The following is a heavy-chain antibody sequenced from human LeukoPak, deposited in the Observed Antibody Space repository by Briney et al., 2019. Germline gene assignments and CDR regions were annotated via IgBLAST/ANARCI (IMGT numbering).Heavy chain of an antibody. J-gene: IGHJ4*02. CDR1: GSTFSSYS. Sequence: PGWSFRLCCAASGSTFSSYSMNWVRQAPGQGLEWVSSISSSSSYIYYADSVKGRFTISRDNAKNSLYLQMNSLRAEDTAVYYCARENRGIFGVVGDYWGQGTLVTVSS. D-gene: IGHD3-3*01. CDR3: ARENRGIFGVVGDY. V-gene: IGHV3-21*01. CDR2: ISSSSSYI.